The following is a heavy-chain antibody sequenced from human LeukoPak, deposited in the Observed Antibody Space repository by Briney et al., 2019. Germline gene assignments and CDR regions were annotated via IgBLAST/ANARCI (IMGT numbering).Heavy chain of an antibody. CDR1: AGSISSYY. CDR2: IYYSGTT. D-gene: IGHD6-13*01. J-gene: IGHJ5*02. CDR3: ARRSSSWKNWFDP. Sequence: PSETLSLTCPVAAGSISSYYWSWIRQPPGKGLEWIGYIYYSGTTNYNPSLKSRVTMSVDMSKNQFSLKLSSVTAADTAVYYCARRSSSWKNWFDPWGQGTLVTVSS. V-gene: IGHV4-59*01.